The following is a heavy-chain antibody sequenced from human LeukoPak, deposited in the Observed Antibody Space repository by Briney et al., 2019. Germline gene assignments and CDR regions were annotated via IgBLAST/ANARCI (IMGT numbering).Heavy chain of an antibody. CDR3: ARTEADCSGGSCYSAAFDI. CDR2: MYYSGST. V-gene: IGHV4-59*01. Sequence: PSETLSLTCTVSGGSISSYYWSWIRQPPGKGLEGIVYMYYSGSTNYNPSLKSRVNISVDPSQNQFSLKLSSVTAADTAVYYCARTEADCSGGSCYSAAFDIWGQGTMVTVSS. D-gene: IGHD2-15*01. CDR1: GGSISSYY. J-gene: IGHJ3*02.